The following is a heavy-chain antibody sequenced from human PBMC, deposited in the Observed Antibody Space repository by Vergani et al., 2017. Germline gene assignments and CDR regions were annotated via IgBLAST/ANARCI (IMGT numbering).Heavy chain of an antibody. J-gene: IGHJ4*02. V-gene: IGHV4-39*01. Sequence: QLHLQESGPGLVKPSETLSLTCTVSGGSITSSSYYWGWIRQPPGKGLEWIGNIYHSGGAYYNPSLKGRVTISVDTSKNQSSLEVTSGTAADTAIYFCARTESFILRYFHWALWGQGTLVTVSS. CDR3: ARTESFILRYFHWAL. CDR2: IYHSGGA. D-gene: IGHD3-9*01. CDR1: GGSITSSSYY.